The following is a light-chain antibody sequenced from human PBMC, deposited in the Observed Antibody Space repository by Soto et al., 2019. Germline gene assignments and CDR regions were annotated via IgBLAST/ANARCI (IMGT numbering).Light chain of an antibody. Sequence: EIVLTQSPGTLSLSPGERAIFSCRASQSVSIKLAWYQQKPGQAPRLLIYDTSTRATGIPARFSGSGSGTEFTLTISSLQSEDFAVYYCQQYNNWPPITFGQGTRLEIK. V-gene: IGKV3-15*01. J-gene: IGKJ5*01. CDR3: QQYNNWPPIT. CDR2: DTS. CDR1: QSVSIK.